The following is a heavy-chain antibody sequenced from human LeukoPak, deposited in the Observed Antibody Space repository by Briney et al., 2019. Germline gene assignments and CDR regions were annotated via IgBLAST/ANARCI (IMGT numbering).Heavy chain of an antibody. D-gene: IGHD2/OR15-2a*01. CDR3: AREGTIINYYFDY. J-gene: IGHJ4*02. CDR2: IYYTGST. V-gene: IGHV4-59*11. CDR1: GGSISSHY. Sequence: SETLSLTCTVSGGSISSHYWSWIRQPPGKGLEWIGYIYYTGSTNYNPSLKGRVTISVDTSENQFSLKLSSVTAADTAVYYCAREGTIINYYFDYWGQGTLVTVSS.